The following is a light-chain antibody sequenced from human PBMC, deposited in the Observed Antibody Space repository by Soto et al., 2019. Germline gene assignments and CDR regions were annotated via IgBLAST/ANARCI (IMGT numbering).Light chain of an antibody. CDR1: HSVSITY. CDR2: GAS. CDR3: QQYGRSPPYT. V-gene: IGKV3-20*01. J-gene: IGKJ2*01. Sequence: EIVLTQSPGTLSLSPGERATLSCRASHSVSITYLAWYQQKPGQAPRLLIYGASSRATGIPDRFSGSGSGTDFTLTIRSLETEDFAVYYRQQYGRSPPYTFGQGTKREIK.